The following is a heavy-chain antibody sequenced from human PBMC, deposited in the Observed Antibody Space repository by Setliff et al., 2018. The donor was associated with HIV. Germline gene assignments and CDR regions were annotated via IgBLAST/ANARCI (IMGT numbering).Heavy chain of an antibody. D-gene: IGHD4-17*01. CDR1: GYTFTGYY. CDR3: ARDHGMWDYGGNVLLREYFLH. J-gene: IGHJ1*01. Sequence: ASVKVSCKASGYTFTGYYMHWVRQAPGQGLEWMGWITPNSGGTNYEQKFQGRVTMTRDTSISTVYMELRGLRSDDTAVYYCARDHGMWDYGGNVLLREYFLHWGQGTLVTVSS. CDR2: ITPNSGGT. V-gene: IGHV1-2*02.